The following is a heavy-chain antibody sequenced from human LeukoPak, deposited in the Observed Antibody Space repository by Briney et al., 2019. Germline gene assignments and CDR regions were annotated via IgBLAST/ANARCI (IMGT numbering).Heavy chain of an antibody. CDR2: IRSKGYGGTT. CDR3: TRGPTGRWLYYGMDV. CDR1: GFTFGDHA. Sequence: GGSLRLSCIISGFTFGDHAMSWVRQAPGKGLDWVGFIRSKGYGGTTEYAASVKGRFTISRDDSKSIAYLQMNSLKSEDTAVYYCTRGPTGRWLYYGMDVWGQGTTVIVSS. J-gene: IGHJ6*02. V-gene: IGHV3-49*04. D-gene: IGHD5-24*01.